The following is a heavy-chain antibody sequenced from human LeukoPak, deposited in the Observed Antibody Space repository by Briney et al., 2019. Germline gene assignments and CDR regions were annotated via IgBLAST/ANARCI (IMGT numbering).Heavy chain of an antibody. CDR3: ATFGDEDYGGILIDY. D-gene: IGHD4-23*01. Sequence: SETLSLTCTVSGGSITSGDYYWSWIRQHPRKGLEWIGYIYYSGSTYYNPSLKSRVTISVDTSKNQFSLKLSSVTAADTAVYYCATFGDEDYGGILIDYWGQGTLVTVSS. J-gene: IGHJ4*02. CDR1: GGSITSGDYY. V-gene: IGHV4-31*03. CDR2: IYYSGST.